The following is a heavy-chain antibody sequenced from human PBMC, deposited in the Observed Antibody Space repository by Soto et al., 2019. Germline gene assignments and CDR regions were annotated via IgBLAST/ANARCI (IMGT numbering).Heavy chain of an antibody. Sequence: QVQLVQSGAEVKEPGASVKMSCKASGYTFTSDIKWVRQATGQGLEYMGWMNPKSVNKDYAQKFQGRVTMTRDTSISTAYRELSSLRSEDSAVYYCARGRVDDDFRGGSSDHLEYCGQRPQVTVTS. V-gene: IGHV1-8*01. CDR3: ARGRVDDDFRGGSSDHLEY. CDR1: GYTFTSD. J-gene: IGHJ4*02. CDR2: MNPKSVNK. D-gene: IGHD6-13*01.